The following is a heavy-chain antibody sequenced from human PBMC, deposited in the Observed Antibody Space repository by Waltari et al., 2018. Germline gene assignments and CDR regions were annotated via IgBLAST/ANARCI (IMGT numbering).Heavy chain of an antibody. Sequence: QVQLQESGPGLVKPSETLSLTCTVSGGSISSYYWSWIRQPPGKGLEWIGYIYYSGSTNYNPSLKSRVTISVDTSKNQFSLKLSSVTAADTAVYYCARTTKYYYDSSGVDAFDIWGQGTMVTVSS. CDR1: GGSISSYY. CDR2: IYYSGST. V-gene: IGHV4-59*01. CDR3: ARTTKYYYDSSGVDAFDI. D-gene: IGHD3-22*01. J-gene: IGHJ3*02.